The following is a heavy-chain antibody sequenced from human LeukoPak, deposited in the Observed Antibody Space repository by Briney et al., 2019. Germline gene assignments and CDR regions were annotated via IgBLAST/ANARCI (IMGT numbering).Heavy chain of an antibody. J-gene: IGHJ4*02. CDR3: AREGHGYNYGFDY. V-gene: IGHV3-64*02. D-gene: IGHD5-18*01. CDR1: GFTFSSYG. Sequence: PGGSLRLSCTASGFTFSSYGMHWVRQAPGKGLEYVSDISSSGGTTHYADSVKGRFTISRDNSKNTVYLQMGSLRAEDMAVYYCAREGHGYNYGFDYWGRGTLVTVSS. CDR2: ISSSGGTT.